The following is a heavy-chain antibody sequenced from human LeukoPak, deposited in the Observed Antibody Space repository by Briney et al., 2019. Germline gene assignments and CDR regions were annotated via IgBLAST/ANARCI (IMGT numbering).Heavy chain of an antibody. Sequence: SETLSLTCAVYGGSFSGYYWSWIRQPPGKGLEWIGEINHSGSTNYNPSLKSRVTISVDTSKNQFSLKLSSVTAADTAVYYCARARLGYCSGGSCYSPVRGFGVRGYFDYWGQGTLVTVSS. CDR2: INHSGST. D-gene: IGHD2-15*01. CDR3: ARARLGYCSGGSCYSPVRGFGVRGYFDY. V-gene: IGHV4-34*01. CDR1: GGSFSGYY. J-gene: IGHJ4*02.